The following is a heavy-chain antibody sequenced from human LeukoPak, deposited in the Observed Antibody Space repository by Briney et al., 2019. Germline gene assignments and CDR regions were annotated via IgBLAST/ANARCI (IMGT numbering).Heavy chain of an antibody. CDR1: GFTFSSYA. Sequence: GGSLRLSCAASGFTFSSYAMHWVRQAPGKGLEWVAVISYDGSNKYYADSVKGRFTISRDNSKNTLYLQMNSLRAEDTAIYYCARVGDYGDYVNWFDPWGPGTLVTVSS. J-gene: IGHJ5*02. D-gene: IGHD4-17*01. CDR2: ISYDGSNK. CDR3: ARVGDYGDYVNWFDP. V-gene: IGHV3-30-3*01.